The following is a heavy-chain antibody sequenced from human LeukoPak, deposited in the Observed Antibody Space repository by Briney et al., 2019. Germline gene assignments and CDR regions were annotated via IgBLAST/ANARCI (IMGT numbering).Heavy chain of an antibody. J-gene: IGHJ4*02. CDR2: IRYDGSNK. D-gene: IGHD6-13*01. CDR1: GFTFSSYG. CDR3: ARTYIINRRTRGISGTDY. V-gene: IGHV3-30*02. Sequence: PGGSLRLSCAASGFTFSSYGIHWVRQAPGKGLEWVAFIRYDGSNKYYADSVKGRFTISRDNSKNTLYLQMNSLRAEDTAVYYCARTYIINRRTRGISGTDYWGQGTLVTVSS.